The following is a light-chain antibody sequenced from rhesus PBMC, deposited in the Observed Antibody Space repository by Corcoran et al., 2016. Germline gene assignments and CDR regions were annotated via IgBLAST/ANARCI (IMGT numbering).Light chain of an antibody. CDR3: QHYSSRPWT. J-gene: IGKJ1*01. V-gene: IGKV1-74*01. CDR1: ENVNNS. CDR2: KAS. Sequence: DIQMTQSPSSLSASVGDRVTITCRASENVNNSLNWYQQKPGKAPNLLIYKASPLQSGVPSRFSGSGSVTDYTFTSSSLQPEDVATYDCQHYSSRPWTFDQGTKVEIK.